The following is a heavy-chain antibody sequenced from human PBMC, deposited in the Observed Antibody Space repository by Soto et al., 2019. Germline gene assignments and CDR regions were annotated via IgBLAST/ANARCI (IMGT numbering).Heavy chain of an antibody. CDR2: IYPGDSDT. Sequence: GESLKISCKGSGYSFTSYWIGWVRQMPGKGLEWMGIIYPGDSDTRYSPSFQGQVTISADKSISTAYLQWSSLKASDTAMYHCARLLNDYGDYYYFDYWGQGTLVTVSS. D-gene: IGHD4-17*01. J-gene: IGHJ4*02. CDR1: GYSFTSYW. V-gene: IGHV5-51*01. CDR3: ARLLNDYGDYYYFDY.